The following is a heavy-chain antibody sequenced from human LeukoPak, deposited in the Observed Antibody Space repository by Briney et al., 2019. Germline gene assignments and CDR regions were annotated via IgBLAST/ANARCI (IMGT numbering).Heavy chain of an antibody. D-gene: IGHD2-15*01. CDR2: ISYSGSA. J-gene: IGHJ5*02. CDR3: AREAECSGGSCYSYGWFDP. CDR1: GGSVSSGLNK. V-gene: IGHV4-61*01. Sequence: SETLSLTCTVSGGSVSSGLNKWSWIRQPPGKELEWIGDISYSGSASYNPSLRSRVTISLDTSTNQFSLTPGSVTAADTAVYYCAREAECSGGSCYSYGWFDPWGQGTQVIVSS.